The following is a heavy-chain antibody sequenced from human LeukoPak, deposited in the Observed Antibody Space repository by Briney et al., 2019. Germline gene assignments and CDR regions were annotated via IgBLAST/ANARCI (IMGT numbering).Heavy chain of an antibody. CDR2: INPNSGGT. V-gene: IGHV1-2*02. Sequence: ASVKVSCKASGYTFTAYYMHWLRQAPGQGLEWMGWINPNSGGTNYAQKFQGRVTMTRDTSISTAYMELSRLRSDDTAVYYCARDSYDFWSGYYGWFDPWGQGTLVTVSS. CDR3: ARDSYDFWSGYYGWFDP. D-gene: IGHD3-3*01. J-gene: IGHJ5*02. CDR1: GYTFTAYY.